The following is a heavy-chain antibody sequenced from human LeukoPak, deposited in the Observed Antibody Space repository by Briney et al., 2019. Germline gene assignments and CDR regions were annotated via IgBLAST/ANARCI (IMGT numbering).Heavy chain of an antibody. J-gene: IGHJ4*02. CDR1: GESFSGYY. CDR3: ARGKYGSGGYYLDY. CDR2: INHSGII. V-gene: IGHV4-34*01. Sequence: SETLSLPCAVYGESFSGYYWSWLRQPPGKGLTWIGEINHSGIINYNPSLKSRVTISLDTSRSQFSLKLSSVTAADTAVYYCARGKYGSGGYYLDYWGQGTLVTVSS. D-gene: IGHD2-15*01.